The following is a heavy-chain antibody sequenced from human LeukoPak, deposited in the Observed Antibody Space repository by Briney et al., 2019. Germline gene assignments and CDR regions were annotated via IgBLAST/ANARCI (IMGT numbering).Heavy chain of an antibody. CDR2: IYYSGST. V-gene: IGHV4-31*03. CDR1: GGSISSGGYY. J-gene: IGHJ3*02. CDR3: ARDPSSSPSDAFDI. D-gene: IGHD6-6*01. Sequence: SETLSLTCTVSGGSISSGGYYWSWIRQRPGKGLEWIGYIYYSGSTYYNPSLKSRVTISVDTSKNQFSLKLSSVTAADTAVYYCARDPSSSPSDAFDIWGQGTMVTVSS.